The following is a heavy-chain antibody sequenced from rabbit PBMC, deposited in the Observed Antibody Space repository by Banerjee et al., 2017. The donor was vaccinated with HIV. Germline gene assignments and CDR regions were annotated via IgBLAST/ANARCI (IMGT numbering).Heavy chain of an antibody. V-gene: IGHV1S40*01. J-gene: IGHJ3*01. Sequence: ACIGAGSCGRTVYASWAKGRFTGSKTSSTTVTLQMTSLTAADTATYFCARGGLWGQGTLVTVS. CDR2: IGAGSCGRT. CDR3: ARGGL.